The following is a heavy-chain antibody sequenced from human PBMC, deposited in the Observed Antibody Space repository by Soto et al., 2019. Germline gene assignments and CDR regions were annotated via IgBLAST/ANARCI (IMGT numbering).Heavy chain of an antibody. CDR3: ARDEFLYRRGAYYDQ. CDR1: GFTFSTYA. Sequence: QVRRVESGGGAVQPGDSLRLSCVASGFTFSTYALHWVRQAPGKGLEWVAFISYTGANQYYADSVKGRFTVSRDNSKNIANLQMTSLKPEDSDIYYCARDEFLYRRGAYYDQWGQGTLVTVSS. V-gene: IGHV3-30-3*01. J-gene: IGHJ4*02. CDR2: ISYTGANQ. D-gene: IGHD3-10*01.